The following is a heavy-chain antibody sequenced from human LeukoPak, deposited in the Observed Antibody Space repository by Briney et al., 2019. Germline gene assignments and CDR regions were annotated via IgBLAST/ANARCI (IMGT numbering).Heavy chain of an antibody. J-gene: IGHJ3*02. CDR1: GYNFISYW. Sequence: GESLKISCKGSGYNFISYWIGWVRQMPGKGLELMGIIYPGDSDTRYSPSFQGQVTISADKSIGTAYLQWSSLKASDTAMYYCARLYYYDSSGYSGFDAFDIWGQGTMVTVSS. V-gene: IGHV5-51*01. D-gene: IGHD3-22*01. CDR2: IYPGDSDT. CDR3: ARLYYYDSSGYSGFDAFDI.